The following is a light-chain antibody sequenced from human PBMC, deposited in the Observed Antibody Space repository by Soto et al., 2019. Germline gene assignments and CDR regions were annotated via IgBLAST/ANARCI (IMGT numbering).Light chain of an antibody. Sequence: SYVLTQPSSVSVAPGKTARITCGRNNIGTKSVHWYQQKPGQAPVLVIHYDSDRPSGMPERFSGSNSGNTATLTISRVESGDEADYYCQVWDSSSDHSKWVFGGGTKVTVL. CDR1: NIGTKS. J-gene: IGLJ3*02. CDR3: QVWDSSSDHSKWV. V-gene: IGLV3-21*04. CDR2: YDS.